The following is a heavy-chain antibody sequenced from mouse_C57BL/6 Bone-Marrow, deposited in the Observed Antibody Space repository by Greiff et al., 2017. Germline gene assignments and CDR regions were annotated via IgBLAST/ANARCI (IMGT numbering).Heavy chain of an antibody. Sequence: QVQLQQSGAELARPGASVKMSCKASGYTFTSYTMHWVKKRPGQGLEWIGYINPSSGYTKYNQKFKDKATLTADKSSSTAYMQLSSLTSEDSAVYYCARYYYGRGDYWGQGTTLTVSS. CDR1: GYTFTSYT. D-gene: IGHD1-1*01. J-gene: IGHJ2*01. CDR3: ARYYYGRGDY. CDR2: INPSSGYT. V-gene: IGHV1-4*01.